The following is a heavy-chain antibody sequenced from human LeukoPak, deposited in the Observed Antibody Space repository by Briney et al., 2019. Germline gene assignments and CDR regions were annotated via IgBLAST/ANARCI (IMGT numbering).Heavy chain of an antibody. J-gene: IGHJ1*01. V-gene: IGHV3-23*01. CDR2: ISGSGGST. CDR3: AKDSFDYGGPERYFQH. CDR1: GFTFSSYA. D-gene: IGHD4-23*01. Sequence: PGGSLRLSCAASGFTFSSYAMSWVRQAPGKGLEWVSAISGSGGSTYYADSVKGRSTISRDNSKNTLYLQLNSLRAEDTAVYYCAKDSFDYGGPERYFQHWGQGTLVTVSS.